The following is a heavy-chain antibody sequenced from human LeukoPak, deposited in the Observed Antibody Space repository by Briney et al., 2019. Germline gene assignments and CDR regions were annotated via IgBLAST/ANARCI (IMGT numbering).Heavy chain of an antibody. CDR1: GASISSGGYY. V-gene: IGHV4-31*03. CDR2: IYYSGTT. J-gene: IGHJ4*02. CDR3: ARDVTGGSYFDY. Sequence: PSETLSLTCTVSGASISSGGYYWSWIRQYPGKGLEWIGYIYYSGTTYYNPSLKSRITMSVDTSKNQFSLKLISVTAADTAVYYCARDVTGGSYFDYWSQGTLVTVSS. D-gene: IGHD1-26*01.